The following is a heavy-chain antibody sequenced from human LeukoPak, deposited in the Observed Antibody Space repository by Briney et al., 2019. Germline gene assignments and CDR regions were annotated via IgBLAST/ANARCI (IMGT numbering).Heavy chain of an antibody. D-gene: IGHD1-26*01. CDR3: AKDPELPEGY. Sequence: GGSLRLSCAASGFTFSSYGMHWVRQAPGKGLEWVAVISYDGSNKYYADSVKGRFTISRDNSKNTLYLQMNSLRAEDTAVYYCAKDPELPEGYWGQGTLVTVFS. CDR2: ISYDGSNK. J-gene: IGHJ4*02. V-gene: IGHV3-30*18. CDR1: GFTFSSYG.